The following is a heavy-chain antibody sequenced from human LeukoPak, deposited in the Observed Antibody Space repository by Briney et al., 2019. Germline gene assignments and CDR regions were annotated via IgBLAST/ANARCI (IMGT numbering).Heavy chain of an antibody. CDR3: ARTTVEMATIPYYYYYYMDV. CDR2: IYYSGST. Sequence: SETLSLTCTVSGGSISSSSYYWGWIRQPPGKGLEWIGSIYYSGSTYYNPSLKSRVTISVDTSKNQFSLKLSSVTAADTAVYYCARTTVEMATIPYYYYYYMDVWGKGTTVTVSS. J-gene: IGHJ6*03. CDR1: GGSISSSSYY. D-gene: IGHD5-24*01. V-gene: IGHV4-39*07.